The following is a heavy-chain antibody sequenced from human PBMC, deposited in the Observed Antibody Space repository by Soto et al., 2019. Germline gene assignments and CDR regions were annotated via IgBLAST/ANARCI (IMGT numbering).Heavy chain of an antibody. V-gene: IGHV3-33*01. J-gene: IGHJ6*02. CDR2: IWYDGSNK. CDR3: ARTGLRYFDWLLAESYGMDV. CDR1: GFTFSSYG. D-gene: IGHD3-9*01. Sequence: GGSLRLSCAASGFTFSSYGMHWVRQAPGKGLEWVAVIWYDGSNKYYADSVKGRFTISRDNSKNTLYLQMNSLRAEDTAVYYCARTGLRYFDWLLAESYGMDVWGQGTTVT.